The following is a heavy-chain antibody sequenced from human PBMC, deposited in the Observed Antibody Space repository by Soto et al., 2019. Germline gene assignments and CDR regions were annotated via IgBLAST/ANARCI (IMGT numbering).Heavy chain of an antibody. CDR1: GFTFTSSA. J-gene: IGHJ6*02. CDR3: AADPVGYSSSPDTYYYYYGMDV. Sequence: SVKVSCKASGFTFTSSAVQWVRQARGQRHEWIGWIVVGSGNTNYAQKFQERVTITRDMSTSTAYMELSSLRSEDTAVYYCAADPVGYSSSPDTYYYYYGMDVWGQGTTVTVSS. V-gene: IGHV1-58*01. CDR2: IVVGSGNT. D-gene: IGHD6-6*01.